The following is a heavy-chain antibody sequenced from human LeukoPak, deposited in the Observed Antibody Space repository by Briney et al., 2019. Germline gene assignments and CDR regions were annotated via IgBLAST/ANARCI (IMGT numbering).Heavy chain of an antibody. J-gene: IGHJ4*02. V-gene: IGHV3-30-3*01. CDR3: ARGSRTIFGVVNIDY. CDR1: GLTFSNYA. CDR2: ISYDGSDK. D-gene: IGHD3-3*01. Sequence: GGSLRLSCAASGLTFSNYAMHWVRQAPGKGLEWVAVISYDGSDKYYADSVKGRFTISRDNSKNTLYLQMNSLRAEDTAVYYCARGSRTIFGVVNIDYWGQGTLVTVSS.